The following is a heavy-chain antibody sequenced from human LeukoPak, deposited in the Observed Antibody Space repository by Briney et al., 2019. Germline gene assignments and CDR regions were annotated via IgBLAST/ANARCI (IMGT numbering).Heavy chain of an antibody. CDR3: ARVSISLFGVVTAHFDS. CDR1: GGSFSGSY. V-gene: IGHV4-34*01. CDR2: INLSGST. D-gene: IGHD3-3*01. J-gene: IGHJ4*02. Sequence: SETLSLTCGVSGGSFSGSYWGWIRQPPGKGLEWIGEINLSGSTNYNSSLTSRVTISLYTSKNQFSLNLRSVTTADTAVYYCARVSISLFGVVTAHFDSWGQGTLVAVSS.